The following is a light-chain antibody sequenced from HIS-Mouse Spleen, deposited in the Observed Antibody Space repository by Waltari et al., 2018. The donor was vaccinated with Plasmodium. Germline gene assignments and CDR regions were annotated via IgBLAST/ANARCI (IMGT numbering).Light chain of an antibody. V-gene: IGLV2-8*01. J-gene: IGLJ2*01. CDR3: SSYAGNNNLV. CDR2: EVS. Sequence: QSALTQPPSASGSPGQSVTTPCTGTSSHVGGYNYVSRYQQHPGKAPKLMIYEVSKRPSGVPDRFSGSKSGNTASLTVSGLQAEDEADYYCSSYAGNNNLVFGGGTKLTVL. CDR1: SSHVGGYNY.